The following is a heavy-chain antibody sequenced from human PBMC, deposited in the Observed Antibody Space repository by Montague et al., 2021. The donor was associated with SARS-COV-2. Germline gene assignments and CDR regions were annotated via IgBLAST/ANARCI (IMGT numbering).Heavy chain of an antibody. CDR1: GGSISSFY. D-gene: IGHD2-15*01. V-gene: IGHV4-59*08. CDR3: ASLYSATHPVVS. J-gene: IGHJ5*02. Sequence: SETLSLTCTVSGGSISSFYWSWFRQPPGKGLEWIGYISDSGRTNYNPSLTSRVTMSVDTSKNQLSLKVNSVTAADTAVYYCASLYSATHPVVSWGQGTLVTVSS. CDR2: ISDSGRT.